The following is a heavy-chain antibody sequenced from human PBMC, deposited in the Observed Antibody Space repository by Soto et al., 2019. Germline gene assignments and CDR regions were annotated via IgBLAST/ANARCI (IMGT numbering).Heavy chain of an antibody. CDR2: IYYSGST. CDR3: ARSGYSYGPNPLLY. D-gene: IGHD5-18*01. Sequence: SETLSLTGTVSAGSISSGGYYWSWLRQHPGKGLEWIGYIYYSGSTYDNPSLKSRVTISVDTSKNQFSLKLSSVTAADTAVYYCARSGYSYGPNPLLYWGQGTLVTVSS. V-gene: IGHV4-31*03. J-gene: IGHJ4*02. CDR1: AGSISSGGYY.